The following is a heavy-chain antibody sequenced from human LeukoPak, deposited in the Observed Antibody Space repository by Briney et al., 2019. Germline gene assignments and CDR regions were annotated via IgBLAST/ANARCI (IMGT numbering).Heavy chain of an antibody. CDR2: INHSGST. J-gene: IGHJ4*02. Sequence: SETLSLTCAVYGGSFSGYYWSWIRQPPGKGLEWIGEINHSGSTYYNPSLKSRVTISVDTSKNQFSLKLSSVTAADTAVYYCARGYCTNGVCQIGLSGWYYFDYWGQGTLVTVSS. D-gene: IGHD2-8*01. V-gene: IGHV4-34*01. CDR1: GGSFSGYY. CDR3: ARGYCTNGVCQIGLSGWYYFDY.